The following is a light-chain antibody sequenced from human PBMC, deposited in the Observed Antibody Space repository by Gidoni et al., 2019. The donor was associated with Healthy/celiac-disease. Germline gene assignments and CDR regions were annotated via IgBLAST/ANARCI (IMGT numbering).Light chain of an antibody. V-gene: IGKV3-11*01. Sequence: EIVLTQSPATLSLSPGERATPSCRASQSVSSYLAWYQQKPGQAPRLLIYDASNRATGIPARFSGSGSGTDFTLTISSLQPEDFAVYYCQQHSNWPLTFARGTKVEIK. J-gene: IGKJ4*01. CDR1: QSVSSY. CDR3: QQHSNWPLT. CDR2: DAS.